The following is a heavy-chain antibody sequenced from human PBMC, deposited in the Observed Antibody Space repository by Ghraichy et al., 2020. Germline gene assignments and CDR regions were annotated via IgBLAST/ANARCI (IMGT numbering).Heavy chain of an antibody. Sequence: GGSLRLSCAASGFSFSSYSMNWVRQAPGKGLEWVSYISSSSSTIYYADSVKGRFTISKDNAKNLLSLQMNSLRDEDTAVYYCARVECELWFGLDPWGQGTLVTVSS. CDR2: ISSSSSTI. CDR3: ARVECELWFGLDP. J-gene: IGHJ5*02. V-gene: IGHV3-48*02. CDR1: GFSFSSYS. D-gene: IGHD3-10*01.